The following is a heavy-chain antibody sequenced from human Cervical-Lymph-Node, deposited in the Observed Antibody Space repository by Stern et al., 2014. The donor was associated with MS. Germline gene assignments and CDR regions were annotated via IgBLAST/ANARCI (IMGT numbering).Heavy chain of an antibody. Sequence: EMQLVESGGGLVQPGGSLRLSCAASGSALSTFGMNWVRQAPGKGLELLSVISSGGSTIYDAYSVKGRFTISRDNAKNSLYLQMNSLRAEDTAVYFCATGTGYFDYWGQGTLVTVSS. CDR3: ATGTGYFDY. D-gene: IGHD7-27*01. V-gene: IGHV3-48*01. CDR2: ISSGGSTI. CDR1: GSALSTFG. J-gene: IGHJ4*02.